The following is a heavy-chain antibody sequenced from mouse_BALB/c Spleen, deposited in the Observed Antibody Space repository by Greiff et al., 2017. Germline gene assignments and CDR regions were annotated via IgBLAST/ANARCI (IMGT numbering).Heavy chain of an antibody. CDR2: INPGSGGT. CDR3: ATGTWYFEV. V-gene: IGHV1-54*01. D-gene: IGHD4-1*01. J-gene: IGHJ1*01. CDR1: GYAFTNYL. Sequence: QVQLQQSGAELVRPGTSVKVSCKASGYAFTNYLIEWVKQRPGQGLEWIGVINPGSGGTNYNEKFKGKATLTADKSSSTAYMQLSSLTSDDSAVYFCATGTWYFEVWGAGTTVTVSS.